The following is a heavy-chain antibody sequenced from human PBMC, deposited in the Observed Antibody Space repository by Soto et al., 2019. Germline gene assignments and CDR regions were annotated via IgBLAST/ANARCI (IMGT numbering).Heavy chain of an antibody. D-gene: IGHD2-8*01. J-gene: IGHJ5*02. CDR3: ARQHHNGWCDL. Sequence: VSLTCSVSGGSISSNNYYGGRIRQPPGKGLEWIGSFDYGGSTHYTPSLKSRVTISVDTSKNQFSLKLSSVTAADTAVYYCARQHHNGWCDLWGQGTLVAVSS. V-gene: IGHV4-39*01. CDR1: GGSISSNNYY. CDR2: FDYGGST.